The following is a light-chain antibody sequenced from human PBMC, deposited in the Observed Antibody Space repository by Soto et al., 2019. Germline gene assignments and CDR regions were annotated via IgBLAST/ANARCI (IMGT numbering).Light chain of an antibody. V-gene: IGLV1-51*01. Sequence: QSVLTQPPSVSAAPGQKGTISFSGTSSNIGNNYVSWYQQLPGTAPKLLIYDNNKRPSGIPDRFSGSKSGTSATLGITGLQTGDEADYYCGTWDSSLSVHVFGTGTKVTVL. CDR2: DNN. J-gene: IGLJ1*01. CDR1: SSNIGNNY. CDR3: GTWDSSLSVHV.